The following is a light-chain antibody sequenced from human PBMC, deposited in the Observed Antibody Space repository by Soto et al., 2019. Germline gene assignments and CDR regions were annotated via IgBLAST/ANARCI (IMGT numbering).Light chain of an antibody. Sequence: EIVLTQSPGTLSLSPGERATLSCRASQSVSGSYLAWFQQKPGQAPRLLIYGASSRATGIPDRFSGSGSGTDFTLTISSLESEDFAVYYCQQYGTSPPYTFGQGTKLEIK. J-gene: IGKJ2*01. V-gene: IGKV3-20*01. CDR1: QSVSGSY. CDR3: QQYGTSPPYT. CDR2: GAS.